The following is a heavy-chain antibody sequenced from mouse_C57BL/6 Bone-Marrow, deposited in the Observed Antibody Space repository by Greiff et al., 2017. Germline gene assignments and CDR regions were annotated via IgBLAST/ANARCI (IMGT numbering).Heavy chain of an antibody. J-gene: IGHJ1*03. CDR3: TRDGSSYEGYCGV. CDR1: GFTFSDAW. CDR2: IRNKANNHAT. D-gene: IGHD1-1*01. V-gene: IGHV6-6*01. Sequence: EVQLVESGGGLVQPGGSMKLSCAASGFTFSDAWMDWVRQSPEQGLEWVAEIRNKANNHATYYAVSVKGRFTISRDASKSSVSLQMHSLRAEDTGSYYCTRDGSSYEGYCGVCSTGTTGTVSS.